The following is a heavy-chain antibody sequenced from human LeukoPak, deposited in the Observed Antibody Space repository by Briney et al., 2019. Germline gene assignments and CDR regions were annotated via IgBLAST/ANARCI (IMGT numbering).Heavy chain of an antibody. Sequence: ASETLSLTCALYGGSFSNYYWSWIRQPPGKGLEWIGEIHPYGFTNFNPSLKSRVSISVDTSKNQFSLKLTSVTAADTAVYHCSRGSDESKTGDTWGQGSLVTVSS. CDR1: GGSFSNYY. J-gene: IGHJ5*02. CDR3: SRGSDESKTGDT. D-gene: IGHD3-9*01. CDR2: IHPYGFT. V-gene: IGHV4-34*01.